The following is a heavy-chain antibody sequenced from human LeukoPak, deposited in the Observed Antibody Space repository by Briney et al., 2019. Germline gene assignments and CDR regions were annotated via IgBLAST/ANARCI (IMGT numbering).Heavy chain of an antibody. CDR2: ISGRGGNT. CDR3: AKGDRWELLRVFDWFDP. J-gene: IGHJ5*02. D-gene: IGHD1-26*01. V-gene: IGHV3-23*01. Sequence: GGSLRLSCAASGFTFSNHGMSWVRQAPGKGLEWVSGISGRGGNTYYADSVKGQFTISRDNSKNTLYLQMNSLRAEDTAVYYCAKGDRWELLRVFDWFDPWGQGTLVTVSS. CDR1: GFTFSNHG.